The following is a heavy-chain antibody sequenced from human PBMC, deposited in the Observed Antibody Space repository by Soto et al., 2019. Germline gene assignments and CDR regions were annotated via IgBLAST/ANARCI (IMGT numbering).Heavy chain of an antibody. J-gene: IGHJ4*02. Sequence: PSETLSLTCTASGGSISSSSYYWGWIRQPPGKGLEWIGSIYYSGSTYYNPSLKSRVTISVDTPKNQFSLKLSSVTAADTAVYYCARHYSDCLDYWGQGTLVTVSS. CDR2: IYYSGST. D-gene: IGHD2-21*02. V-gene: IGHV4-39*01. CDR3: ARHYSDCLDY. CDR1: GGSISSSSYY.